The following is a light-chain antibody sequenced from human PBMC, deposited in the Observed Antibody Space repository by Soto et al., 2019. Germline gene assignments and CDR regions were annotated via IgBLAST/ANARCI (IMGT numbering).Light chain of an antibody. CDR1: QSISSSY. Sequence: EIVLTQSPGTLSLSPGERATLSCRVSQSISSSYLAWYQQKPGQAPRLLIYGASKRATGIPDRFSGSGSGTDFTLTISRLESEDLAVYYCQQYGSAPAWTFGQGTKVEIK. CDR2: GAS. J-gene: IGKJ1*01. V-gene: IGKV3-20*01. CDR3: QQYGSAPAWT.